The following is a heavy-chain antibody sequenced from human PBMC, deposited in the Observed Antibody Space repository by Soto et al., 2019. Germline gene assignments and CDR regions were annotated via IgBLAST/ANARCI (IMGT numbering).Heavy chain of an antibody. D-gene: IGHD2-15*01. CDR2: ISAYNGNT. CDR3: AMVVVAVTAFDP. V-gene: IGHV1-18*01. J-gene: IGHJ5*02. CDR1: GYTFTSYG. Sequence: GASVKVSCKASGYTFTSYGISWVRQAPGQGLEWMGWISAYNGNTNYAQKLQGRVTMTTDTSTSTAYMELRSLRFDDTAVYYCAMVVVAVTAFDPWGQGTLVTVSS.